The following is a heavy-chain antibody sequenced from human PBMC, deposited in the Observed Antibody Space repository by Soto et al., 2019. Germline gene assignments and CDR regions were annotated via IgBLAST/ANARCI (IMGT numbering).Heavy chain of an antibody. CDR3: ARGIVVVVAATDYYYYGMDV. CDR1: GGTFSSYA. V-gene: IGHV1-69*13. D-gene: IGHD2-15*01. J-gene: IGHJ6*02. Sequence: SVKVSCKASGGTFSSYAISWVRQAPGQGLEWMGGIIPIFGTANYAQKFQGRVTITADESTSTTYMELSSLRSEDTAVYYCARGIVVVVAATDYYYYGMDVWGQGTTVTVSS. CDR2: IIPIFGTA.